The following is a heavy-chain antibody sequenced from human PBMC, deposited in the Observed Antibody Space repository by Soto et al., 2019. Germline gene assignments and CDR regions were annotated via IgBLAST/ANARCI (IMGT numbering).Heavy chain of an antibody. CDR2: GSYSGTT. J-gene: IGHJ4*02. CDR1: GVSVSSGSFY. V-gene: IGHV4-61*01. CDR3: ARGATVTQYDY. Sequence: QVQLQESGPGLVKPSETLSLTCTVSGVSVSSGSFYWAWIRQPPGKGLEWIGFGSYSGTTNYKPSLTSRINISVDKSRSPIFLKVSSLTAADTAVYYCARGATVTQYDYWGQGTLVTVSS. D-gene: IGHD4-17*01.